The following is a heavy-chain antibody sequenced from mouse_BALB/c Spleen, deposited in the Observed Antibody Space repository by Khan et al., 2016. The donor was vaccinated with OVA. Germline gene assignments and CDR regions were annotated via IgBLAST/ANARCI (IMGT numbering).Heavy chain of an antibody. CDR2: IDPYNGGT. CDR1: GYAFTSYI. CDR3: SRGGYGGFAY. V-gene: IGHV1S135*01. J-gene: IGHJ3*01. D-gene: IGHD2-2*01. Sequence: QRKQSGPELVKPGASVKVSCKASGYAFTSYIMYWVKQSHGKSLEWIGYIDPYNGGTSYNQKFKGKATLTVDKSSTTAYMHLNSLTSEDYAVYYCSRGGYGGFAYWGQGTLVTVSA.